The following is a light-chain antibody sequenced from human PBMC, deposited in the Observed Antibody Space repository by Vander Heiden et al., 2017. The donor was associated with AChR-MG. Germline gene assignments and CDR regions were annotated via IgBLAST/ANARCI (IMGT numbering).Light chain of an antibody. CDR3: ATCDSSLNTMV. Sequence: QSLLTQPPSLSASAGQRQTISFSCGSPNIGKNYVSWYQRVPGAAPKLFIYANNKRPSGIPDRFSGSKSGTSATLDITGLQTGDEAEYYCATCDSSLNTMVFGGGTELTVL. CDR2: ANN. CDR1: SPNIGKNY. V-gene: IGLV1-51*02. J-gene: IGLJ2*01.